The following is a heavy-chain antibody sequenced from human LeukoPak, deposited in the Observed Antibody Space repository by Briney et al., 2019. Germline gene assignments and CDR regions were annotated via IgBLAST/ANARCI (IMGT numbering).Heavy chain of an antibody. J-gene: IGHJ4*02. V-gene: IGHV3-23*01. CDR2: ISGSGGST. Sequence: GGSLRLSCAASGFIFSSYAMSWVRQAPGKGLEWVSAISGSGGSTYYADSVKGRFTISRDNSKDTLYLQMNSLRAEDTAVYYCAKNAKQWLVVDYWGQGTLVTVSS. CDR1: GFIFSSYA. CDR3: AKNAKQWLVVDY. D-gene: IGHD6-19*01.